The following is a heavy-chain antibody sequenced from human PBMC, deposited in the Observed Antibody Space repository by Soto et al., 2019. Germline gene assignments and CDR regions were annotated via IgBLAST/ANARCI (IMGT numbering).Heavy chain of an antibody. V-gene: IGHV4-30-2*01. Sequence: QLQLQESGSGLVKPSQTLSLTCAVSGGSISSGGYSWSWIRQPPGKGLEWIGYIYHSGSTYYNPSLKSRVTISGDRSTNQCSPKLRSVTAADTAVYYCARAMTTVTTLDYWGQGTLVTVSS. CDR1: GGSISSGGYS. D-gene: IGHD4-17*01. CDR2: IYHSGST. CDR3: ARAMTTVTTLDY. J-gene: IGHJ4*02.